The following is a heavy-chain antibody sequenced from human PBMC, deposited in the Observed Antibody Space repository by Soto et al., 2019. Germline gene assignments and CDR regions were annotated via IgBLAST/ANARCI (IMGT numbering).Heavy chain of an antibody. Sequence: QLHLVQSGAVVKKPGASVTVSCSASGYPVTAYYMHWVRQAPGRGLEWMGGINPATGAAKYTQTFRGRATETRTTSKSKVFMELSGQASEDTPVFYCARGGGVGVAGSAAFDMWGQGTLVTVSS. CDR1: GYPVTAYY. V-gene: IGHV1-2*02. D-gene: IGHD3-3*01. CDR3: ARGGGVGVAGSAAFDM. CDR2: INPATGAA. J-gene: IGHJ3*02.